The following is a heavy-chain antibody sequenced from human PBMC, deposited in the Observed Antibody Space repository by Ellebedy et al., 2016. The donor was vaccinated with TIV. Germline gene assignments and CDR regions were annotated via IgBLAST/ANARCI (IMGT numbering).Heavy chain of an antibody. Sequence: MPSETLFLTCTVSGGSISSYYWSWIRQPPGKGLEWIGYIYYSGSTNYNPSLKSRVTISLDTSKNQFSLILSSMTAADTAVYYCARAPRVYDSSGYHVGKAFDIWGQGTMVTVSS. V-gene: IGHV4-59*01. CDR2: IYYSGST. CDR3: ARAPRVYDSSGYHVGKAFDI. CDR1: GGSISSYY. J-gene: IGHJ3*02. D-gene: IGHD3-22*01.